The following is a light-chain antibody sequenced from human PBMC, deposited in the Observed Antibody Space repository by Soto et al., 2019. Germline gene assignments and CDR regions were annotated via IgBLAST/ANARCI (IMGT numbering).Light chain of an antibody. J-gene: IGLJ2*01. Sequence: QLVLTQPPSASGTPGQRVNISCSGSSSYIGSNYVYWYRQFPGTAPKLLIQRNNQRPSGVPARFSGSKSGTSASLAISGLRSEDEADYYCGGWDDSLSGPVFGGGTQLTVL. CDR1: SSYIGSNY. CDR3: GGWDDSLSGPV. CDR2: RNN. V-gene: IGLV1-47*01.